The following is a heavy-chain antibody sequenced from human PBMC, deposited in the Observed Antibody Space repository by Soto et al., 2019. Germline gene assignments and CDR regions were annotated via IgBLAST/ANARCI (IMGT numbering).Heavy chain of an antibody. CDR2: IIPIFGTA. CDR1: GGTFSSYA. Sequence: SVKVSCKASGGTFSSYAISWVRQAPGQGLEWMGGIIPIFGTANYAQKFQGRVTITADKSTSTAYMELSSLRSEDTAVYYCARVTTRTGTENLFDPWGQGTLVTVSS. CDR3: ARVTTRTGTENLFDP. J-gene: IGHJ5*02. V-gene: IGHV1-69*06. D-gene: IGHD1-1*01.